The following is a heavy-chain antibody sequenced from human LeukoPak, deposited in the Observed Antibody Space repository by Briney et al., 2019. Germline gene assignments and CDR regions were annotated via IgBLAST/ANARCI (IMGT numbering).Heavy chain of an antibody. Sequence: PSETLSLTCTVSGGSISSSSYYWGWIRQPPGKGLEWIGSIYYSGSTYYNPSLKSRVTISVDTSKNQFSLKLSSVTAADTAVYYCARAPPTVTMAFDYWGQGTLVTFSS. CDR1: GGSISSSSYY. D-gene: IGHD4-17*01. CDR3: ARAPPTVTMAFDY. CDR2: IYYSGST. J-gene: IGHJ4*02. V-gene: IGHV4-39*07.